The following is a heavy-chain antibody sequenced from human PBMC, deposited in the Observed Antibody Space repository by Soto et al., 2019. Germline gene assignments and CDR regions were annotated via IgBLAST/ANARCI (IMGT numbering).Heavy chain of an antibody. V-gene: IGHV1-18*01. D-gene: IGHD2-8*01. J-gene: IGHJ6*02. Sequence: QVQLVQSGAEVKKPGASVKVSCKASGYTFTTYDISWVRQAPGQGLEWMGRISTYNGNTNYPQSLQGRLTMTTDTSTTTAYMELRSLRSDDTAVYYCARDPYHVLLVNAPNLYGMGVWGQGTTVIVSS. CDR2: ISTYNGNT. CDR3: ARDPYHVLLVNAPNLYGMGV. CDR1: GYTFTTYD.